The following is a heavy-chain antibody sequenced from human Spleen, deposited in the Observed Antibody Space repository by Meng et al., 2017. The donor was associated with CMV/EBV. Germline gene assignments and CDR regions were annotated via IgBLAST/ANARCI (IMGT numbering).Heavy chain of an antibody. CDR3: ARTSTYCTATSCYTDYFDY. J-gene: IGHJ4*02. D-gene: IGHD2-2*02. CDR1: GGSFSDYY. V-gene: IGHV4-34*01. Sequence: SETLSLTCGIYGGSFSDYYWSWIRQPPGQGLEWIGEINHRGYTNYNPSLKSRVTMSVDTSKNQFSLKLSSVIAADTAVYYCARTSTYCTATSCYTDYFDYWGQGTLVTVSS. CDR2: INHRGYT.